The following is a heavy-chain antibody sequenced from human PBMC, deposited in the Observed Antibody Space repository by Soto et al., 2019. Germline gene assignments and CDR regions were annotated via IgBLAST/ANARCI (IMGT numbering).Heavy chain of an antibody. D-gene: IGHD2-2*03. Sequence: EVQLVESGGGLVQPGRSLRLSCAASGFTFDDYAMHWVRQAPGKGLEWVSGISWNSGSIGYAESVKGRFTISRDNAKNSLFLQMNSLRAEDTALYYYARNGYCTSTNCYVDYWGQGTLVTVSS. CDR1: GFTFDDYA. CDR3: ARNGYCTSTNCYVDY. J-gene: IGHJ4*02. V-gene: IGHV3-9*01. CDR2: ISWNSGSI.